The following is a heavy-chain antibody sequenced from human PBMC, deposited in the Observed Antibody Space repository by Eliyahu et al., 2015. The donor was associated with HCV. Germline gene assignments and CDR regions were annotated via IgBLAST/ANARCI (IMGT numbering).Heavy chain of an antibody. Sequence: QVQLVESGGGVVQPGRSLRLSCAASGXTFSSYGMHWVRQAPGKGLEWVAVIWYDGSNKYYADSVKGRFTISRDNSKNTLYLQMNSLRAEDTAVYYCAREGDSSGYDDAFDIWGQGTMVTVSS. V-gene: IGHV3-33*01. CDR1: GXTFSSYG. D-gene: IGHD3-22*01. CDR3: AREGDSSGYDDAFDI. CDR2: IWYDGSNK. J-gene: IGHJ3*02.